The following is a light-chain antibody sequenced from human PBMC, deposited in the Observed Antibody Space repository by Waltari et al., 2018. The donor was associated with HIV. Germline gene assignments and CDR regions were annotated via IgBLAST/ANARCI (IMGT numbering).Light chain of an antibody. CDR3: SSFAGTHKL. Sequence: QSALTQSHSASGSPGQSVNISCIGANRYTSDYNYVSLFQQHSDRPPKLIIFEVTKRPSGVPDRFSGSKSGNTASLFVSGLQPEDEATYFCSSFAGTHKLFGGGTKLTVL. CDR2: EVT. J-gene: IGLJ2*01. V-gene: IGLV2-8*01. CDR1: NRYTSDYNY.